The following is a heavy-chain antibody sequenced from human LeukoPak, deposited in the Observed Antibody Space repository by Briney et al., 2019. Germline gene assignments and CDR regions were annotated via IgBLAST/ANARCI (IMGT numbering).Heavy chain of an antibody. CDR3: ARYCSSTSCYTSDPYYYYYMDV. Sequence: GGSLRLSCAASGFRFGSYWMTWARQAPGKGLEWVAMIKQLGNEMYYVDSVKGRFTISRDDAENTLYLQMNSLRAEDTAVNYCARYCSSTSCYTSDPYYYYYMDVWGKGTTVTVSS. CDR2: IKQLGNEM. V-gene: IGHV3-7*01. J-gene: IGHJ6*03. D-gene: IGHD2-2*02. CDR1: GFRFGSYW.